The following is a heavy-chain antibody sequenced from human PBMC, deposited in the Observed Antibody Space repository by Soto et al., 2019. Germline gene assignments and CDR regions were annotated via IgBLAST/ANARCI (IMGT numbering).Heavy chain of an antibody. CDR1: GFTFSSHS. Sequence: EVQLVESGGGLVKPGGSLRLSCAASGFTFSSHSMNWVRQAPGKGLEWVSSISSSSTYIYYADSVKGRFTISRDNAKNSRYLQMNRLRAEDTAVYYCASHPRDSSGYWYYFDYWGQGTLVTVSS. D-gene: IGHD3-22*01. J-gene: IGHJ4*02. V-gene: IGHV3-21*01. CDR2: ISSSSTYI. CDR3: ASHPRDSSGYWYYFDY.